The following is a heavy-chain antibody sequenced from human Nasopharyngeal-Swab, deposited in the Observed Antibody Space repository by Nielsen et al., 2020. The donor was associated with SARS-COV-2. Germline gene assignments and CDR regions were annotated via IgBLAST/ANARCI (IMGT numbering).Heavy chain of an antibody. CDR1: GFTFSNAW. Sequence: GESLKTSCAASGFTFSNAWMSWVRQAPGKGLEWVGRIKSKTDGGTTDYAAPVKGRFTISRDDSKNTLYLQMNSLKTEDTAVYYCTTDRHYDILTGYYYMDVWGKGTTVTVSS. CDR2: IKSKTDGGTT. V-gene: IGHV3-15*01. D-gene: IGHD3-9*01. J-gene: IGHJ6*03. CDR3: TTDRHYDILTGYYYMDV.